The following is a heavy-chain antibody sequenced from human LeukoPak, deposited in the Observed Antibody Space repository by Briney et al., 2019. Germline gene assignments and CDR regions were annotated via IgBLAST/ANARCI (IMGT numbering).Heavy chain of an antibody. J-gene: IGHJ4*02. V-gene: IGHV3-30*04. Sequence: GRSLRLSCAASGFTFSSYAMHWVRQAPGKGLEWVAVISYDGSNKYYADSVRGRFTISRDNSKNTLYLQMNSLRAEDTAVYYCARARFLEWLLDYWGQGTLVTVSS. CDR2: ISYDGSNK. D-gene: IGHD3-3*01. CDR3: ARARFLEWLLDY. CDR1: GFTFSSYA.